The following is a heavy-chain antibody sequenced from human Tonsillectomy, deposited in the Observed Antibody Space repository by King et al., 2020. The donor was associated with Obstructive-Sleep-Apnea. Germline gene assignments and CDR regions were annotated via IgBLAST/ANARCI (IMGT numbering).Heavy chain of an antibody. CDR3: AREYYYDSSGGAFDI. J-gene: IGHJ3*02. D-gene: IGHD3-22*01. Sequence: VQLVESGGGVVQPGRSLRLSCAASGFTFSSYAMHWVRQAPGKGLEWVAVISYDGSNKYYADSVKGRFTISRDNSKNTLYLQMNSLRAEDTAVYYCAREYYYDSSGGAFDIWGQGTMVTVSS. V-gene: IGHV3-30*04. CDR1: GFTFSSYA. CDR2: ISYDGSNK.